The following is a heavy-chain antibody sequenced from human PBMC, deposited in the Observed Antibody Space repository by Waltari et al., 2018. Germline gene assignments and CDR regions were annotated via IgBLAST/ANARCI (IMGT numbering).Heavy chain of an antibody. J-gene: IGHJ3*02. D-gene: IGHD1-26*01. CDR1: GYTFTSYY. Sequence: QVQLVQSGAEVKKPGASVKVSCKASGYTFTSYYMHWVRQAPGQGLEWIGIINPGGGSTSYAQKFQGRVTMTRDTSTSTVYMELSSLRSEDTAVYYCARVRGATAFDIWGQGTMVTVSS. V-gene: IGHV1-46*01. CDR3: ARVRGATAFDI. CDR2: INPGGGST.